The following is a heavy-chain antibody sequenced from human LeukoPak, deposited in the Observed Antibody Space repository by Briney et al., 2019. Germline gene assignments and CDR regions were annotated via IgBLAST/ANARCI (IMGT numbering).Heavy chain of an antibody. CDR2: IAGGGSST. J-gene: IGHJ4*02. V-gene: IGHV3-23*01. CDR3: ARGGVTADG. Sequence: GGSLRLSCAASGFTVSFYAMSWVRQAPGKGLEWVSVIAGGGSSTYYADSVKGRFTISRDNAKNSLYLQMNSLRAEDTAVYYCARGGVTADGWGQGTLVTVSS. CDR1: GFTVSFYA. D-gene: IGHD4-23*01.